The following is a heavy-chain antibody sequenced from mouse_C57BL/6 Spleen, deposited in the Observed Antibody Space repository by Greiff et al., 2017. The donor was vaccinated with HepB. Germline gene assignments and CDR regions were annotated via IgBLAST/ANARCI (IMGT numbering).Heavy chain of an antibody. CDR2: ISDGGSYT. V-gene: IGHV5-4*01. CDR1: GFTFSSYA. J-gene: IGHJ2*01. CDR3: ARDQY. Sequence: EVKLMESGGGLVKPGGSLKLSCAASGFTFSSYAMSWVRQTPEKRLEWVATISDGGSYTYYPDNVKGRFTISRDNAKNNLYLQMSHLKSEDTAMYYCARDQYWGQGTTLTVSS.